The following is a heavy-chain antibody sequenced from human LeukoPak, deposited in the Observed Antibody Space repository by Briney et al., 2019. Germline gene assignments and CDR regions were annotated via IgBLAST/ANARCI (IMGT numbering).Heavy chain of an antibody. CDR1: GFTFRSYS. V-gene: IGHV3-53*01. D-gene: IGHD5-24*01. CDR2: FYVGGAT. Sequence: PGGSLRLSCAASGFTFRSYSMNWVRQAPGKGLEWVSVFYVGGATYYADSVKGRFTISRDNSENTLYLQMKSLRAEDTAVYYCARGDGYNFFDYWGQGTLVTVSS. CDR3: ARGDGYNFFDY. J-gene: IGHJ4*02.